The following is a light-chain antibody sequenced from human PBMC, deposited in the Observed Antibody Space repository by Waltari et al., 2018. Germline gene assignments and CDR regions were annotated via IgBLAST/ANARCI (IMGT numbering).Light chain of an antibody. J-gene: IGLJ1*01. Sequence: QSALTQPRSVSGSPGQSVTISCTGTSSDVGGYNHVSWYQQHPGKAPTFLIYDVHKRPSGVPDRFSGSKSGNTASLTISGLQAEDEADYYCCSYGGRYNYVFGTGTEVTVL. CDR3: CSYGGRYNYV. V-gene: IGLV2-11*01. CDR1: SSDVGGYNH. CDR2: DVH.